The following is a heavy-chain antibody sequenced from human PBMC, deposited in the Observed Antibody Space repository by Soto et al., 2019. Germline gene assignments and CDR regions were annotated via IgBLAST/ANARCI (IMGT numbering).Heavy chain of an antibody. CDR2: ISNDGSNK. V-gene: IGHV3-30*18. J-gene: IGHJ4*02. Sequence: PGGSLRLSCAASGFTFSSYAMSWVRQAPGKGLEWVTLISNDGSNKFYADSVKGRFTISRDNSKNTLYLQMTSLKTEDTAVYYCAKDGADTGTYNFDYWGQGTLVTVSS. D-gene: IGHD1-26*01. CDR3: AKDGADTGTYNFDY. CDR1: GFTFSSYA.